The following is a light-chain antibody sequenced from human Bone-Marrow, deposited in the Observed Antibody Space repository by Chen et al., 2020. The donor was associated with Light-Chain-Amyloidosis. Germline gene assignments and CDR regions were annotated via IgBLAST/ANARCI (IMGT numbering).Light chain of an antibody. Sequence: SDELTQPPCVYVSQGPTARITCSGDDLPTKYAYWYQQKPGQAPVLGIHRDTERPSGISDRFSGSSSGTTATLTISGVQAEDAADYHCQSADSSGTYEVIFGGGTKLTVL. CDR3: QSADSSGTYEVI. CDR1: DLPTKY. V-gene: IGLV3-25*03. CDR2: RDT. J-gene: IGLJ2*01.